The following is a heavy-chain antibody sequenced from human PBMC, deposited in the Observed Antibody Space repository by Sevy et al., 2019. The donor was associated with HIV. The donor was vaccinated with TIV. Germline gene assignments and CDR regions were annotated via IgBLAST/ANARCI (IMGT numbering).Heavy chain of an antibody. CDR1: GFTFGGSA. Sequence: GGSLRFSCAASGFTFGGSAMHWVRQASGKGLEWVGRIRSKANNYATAHAASVKGRFTISRDDSKNTAYLQMNSLKTEDTAVYYCTRLGGTVVTPYYAMDVWGQGTTVTVSS. J-gene: IGHJ6*02. V-gene: IGHV3-73*01. D-gene: IGHD2-21*02. CDR3: TRLGGTVVTPYYAMDV. CDR2: IRSKANNYAT.